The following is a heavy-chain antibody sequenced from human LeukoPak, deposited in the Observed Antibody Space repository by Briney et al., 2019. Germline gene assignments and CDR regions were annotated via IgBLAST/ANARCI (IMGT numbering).Heavy chain of an antibody. D-gene: IGHD5/OR15-5a*01. CDR2: IYYTGST. J-gene: IGHJ5*02. CDR3: ARRMTVSATNWFDP. Sequence: SETLSLTCTVSGASISSSFWTWIRQSPGKGLEWLAYIYYTGSTNLNPPLKSRLTISVDTSKNQFSLRLSSVTAADTAIYCCARRMTVSATNWFDPWGQGTLVTVSS. CDR1: GASISSSF. V-gene: IGHV4-59*01.